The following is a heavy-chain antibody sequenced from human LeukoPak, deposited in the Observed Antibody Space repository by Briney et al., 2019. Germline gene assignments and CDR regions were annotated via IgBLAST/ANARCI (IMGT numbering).Heavy chain of an antibody. Sequence: ASVKVSCKASGYTFTGYYMHWVRQAPGQGLEWMGWINPNSGGTNYAQKFQGRVTMTRDTSISTAYMELSRLRSDDTAVYYCARDLPVPMVYATRPTDDYWGQGTLVTVSS. J-gene: IGHJ4*02. CDR2: INPNSGGT. D-gene: IGHD2-8*01. CDR3: ARDLPVPMVYATRPTDDY. V-gene: IGHV1-2*02. CDR1: GYTFTGYY.